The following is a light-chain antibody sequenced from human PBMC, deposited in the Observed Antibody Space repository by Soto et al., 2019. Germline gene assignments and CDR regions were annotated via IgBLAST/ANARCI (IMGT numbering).Light chain of an antibody. J-gene: IGKJ4*01. CDR3: QQYGDWPLT. CDR1: QSVGNN. V-gene: IGKV3-15*01. Sequence: EIVVTQSPATLSVSPGERATLSCRASQSVGNNFAWYQQKPGQAPRLLIFATSTRATGVPARFSRSGSGTEFTLTISSLQSEDVVVYYCQQYGDWPLTFGGGAKVEIE. CDR2: ATS.